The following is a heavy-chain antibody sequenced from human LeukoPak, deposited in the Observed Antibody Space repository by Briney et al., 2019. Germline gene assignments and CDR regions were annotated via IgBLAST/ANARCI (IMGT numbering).Heavy chain of an antibody. Sequence: PSETLSLPCAVYGGSFSGYYWSWIRQPPGKGLEWIGEINHSGSTNYNPSLKSRVTISVDTSKNQFSLKLSSVTAADTAVYYCASRVNTAMVTTPFDYWGQGTLVTVSS. J-gene: IGHJ4*02. V-gene: IGHV4-34*01. CDR3: ASRVNTAMVTTPFDY. CDR2: INHSGST. CDR1: GGSFSGYY. D-gene: IGHD5-18*01.